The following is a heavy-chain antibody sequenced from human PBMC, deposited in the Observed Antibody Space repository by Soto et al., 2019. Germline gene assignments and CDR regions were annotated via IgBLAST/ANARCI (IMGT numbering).Heavy chain of an antibody. V-gene: IGHV3-30-3*01. Sequence: LRLSCAASGFTFSSYAMHWVRQAPGKGLEWVAVISYDGSNKYYADSVKGRFTISRDNSKNTLYLQMNSLRAEDTAVYYCARVGIAAAGWGQGTLVTV. CDR1: GFTFSSYA. CDR2: ISYDGSNK. CDR3: ARVGIAAAG. D-gene: IGHD6-13*01. J-gene: IGHJ4*02.